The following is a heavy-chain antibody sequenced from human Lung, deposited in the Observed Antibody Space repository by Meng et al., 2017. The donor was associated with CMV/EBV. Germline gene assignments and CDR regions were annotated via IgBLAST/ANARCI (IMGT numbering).Heavy chain of an antibody. D-gene: IGHD2-8*02. J-gene: IGHJ5*02. CDR3: ARYYCSGSSCYTTNWFDP. CDR1: AASISSHY. CDR2: MYYSGIS. V-gene: IGHV4-59*11. Sequence: GSLRLXCTVSAASISSHYWSWIRQSPGKGLEWIGYMYYSGISNYNPSLGGRATILLDMSKNQFSLKLTSVTAADTAVYFCARYYCSGSSCYTTNWFDPWGQGIQVTVSS.